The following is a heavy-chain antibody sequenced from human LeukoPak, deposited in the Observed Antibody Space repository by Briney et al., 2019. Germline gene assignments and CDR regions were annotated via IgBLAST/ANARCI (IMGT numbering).Heavy chain of an antibody. D-gene: IGHD3-10*01. J-gene: IGHJ4*02. V-gene: IGHV3-21*01. CDR1: GFTFSTYN. CDR2: IGNSSYI. CDR3: ARDLPLEKYYGSGTYSYYFDS. Sequence: GGSLRLSCAASGFTFSTYNMNWVRQAPGKGLEWVSSIGNSSYIYYADSVKGRFTISRDNAKNSLYLQLNSLRDEDTAVYYCARDLPLEKYYGSGTYSYYFDSWGQGALVTVSS.